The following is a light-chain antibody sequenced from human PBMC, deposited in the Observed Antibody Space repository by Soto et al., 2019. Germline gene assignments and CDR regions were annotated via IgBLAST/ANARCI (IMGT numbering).Light chain of an antibody. CDR2: DAS. V-gene: IGKV3D-11*01. CDR1: QGVTTN. CDR3: QQRSNWRIT. Sequence: IVLTQSAATMSVSPLERATLFCRAGQGVTTNFAWYQQKSGQSPRLLIYDASNRATGIPARFSGSGSGTDFTLTISSLEPEDFAVYYCQQRSNWRITFGQGTRLEI. J-gene: IGKJ5*01.